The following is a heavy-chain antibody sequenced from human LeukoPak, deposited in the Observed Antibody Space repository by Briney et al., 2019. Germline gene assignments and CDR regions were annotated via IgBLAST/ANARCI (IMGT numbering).Heavy chain of an antibody. Sequence: GASVKVSCKAPGYTFNSYGINWVRQAPGQGLEWMGWISVYNGQTNYAHKFQGRVTMTTDTSTRTVYMELRSLRSDDTAVYYCARDLGWELQHFFDHWGQGTLVTVSA. V-gene: IGHV1-18*01. J-gene: IGHJ4*02. CDR1: GYTFNSYG. CDR2: ISVYNGQT. D-gene: IGHD1-26*01. CDR3: ARDLGWELQHFFDH.